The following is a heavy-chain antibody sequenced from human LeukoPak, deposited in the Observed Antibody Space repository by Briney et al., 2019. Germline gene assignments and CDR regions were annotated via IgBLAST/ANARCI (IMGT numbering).Heavy chain of an antibody. D-gene: IGHD2-15*01. CDR3: ARRPGEPLVAALLSYYYGMDV. CDR1: GYTFTSYG. J-gene: IGHJ6*02. V-gene: IGHV1-18*01. Sequence: ASVKVSCKASGYTFTSYGIGWVRQAPGQGLEWMGWISAYNGNTNYAQKLQGRVTMTTDTSTSTAYMELRSLRSDDTAVYYCARRPGEPLVAALLSYYYGMDVWGQGTTVTVSS. CDR2: ISAYNGNT.